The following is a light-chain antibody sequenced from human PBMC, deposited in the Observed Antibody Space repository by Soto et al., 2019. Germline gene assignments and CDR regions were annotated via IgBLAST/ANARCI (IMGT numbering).Light chain of an antibody. CDR2: KSS. J-gene: IGKJ4*01. V-gene: IGKV1-5*03. Sequence: DIQMTQSPSTLSASVGDTVTITCRASQSVNIWLAWYQQKPGKAPKLLIYKSSNLQSGVPSRFSGSGSGAKFTLTISSLQPDDFAAYYCQQYYDYPLTFAGGTKVEIK. CDR1: QSVNIW. CDR3: QQYYDYPLT.